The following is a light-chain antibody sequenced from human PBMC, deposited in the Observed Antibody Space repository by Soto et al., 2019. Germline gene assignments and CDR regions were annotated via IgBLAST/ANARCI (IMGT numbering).Light chain of an antibody. V-gene: IGKV4-1*01. CDR1: QSVLYSSNNKNY. Sequence: DIVMTQSPDSVAVSLGERATFNCKSSQSVLYSSNNKNYLAWYQQKPGQPPKLLIYWASTRESGVPDRFSGSGSGTDFTLTISSLQAEDVALYFCQQYYTPPLTFDQGTKVEI. J-gene: IGKJ1*01. CDR3: QQYYTPPLT. CDR2: WAS.